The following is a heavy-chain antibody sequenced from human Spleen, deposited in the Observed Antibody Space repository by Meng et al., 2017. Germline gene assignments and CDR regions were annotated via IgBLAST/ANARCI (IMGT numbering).Heavy chain of an antibody. V-gene: IGHV4-34*01. J-gene: IGHJ5*02. CDR2: INHSGST. Sequence: QVQLQQWGAGLLKPSETLSLTCAVYGGSFSGYYWSWIRQPPGKGLEWIGEINHSGSTNYNPSLKSRVTISIDTSKNQFSLKLSSVTAADTAVYYCARSLRDYYGSGRLGPWGQGTLVTASS. CDR1: GGSFSGYY. D-gene: IGHD3-10*01. CDR3: ARSLRDYYGSGRLGP.